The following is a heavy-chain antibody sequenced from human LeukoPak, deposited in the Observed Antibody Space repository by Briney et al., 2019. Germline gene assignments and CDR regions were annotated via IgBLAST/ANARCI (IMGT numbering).Heavy chain of an antibody. CDR2: IKQDGSET. CDR1: RFTLSNYW. CDR3: AKHPYDILTGYYISYYFDY. Sequence: GGSLRLSCAASRFTLSNYWMSWVRQAPGKGLEWVANIKQDGSETYYVDSVKGRFTISRDNSKNTLYLQMNSLRAEDTAVYYCAKHPYDILTGYYISYYFDYWGQGTLVTVSS. V-gene: IGHV3-7*03. J-gene: IGHJ4*02. D-gene: IGHD3-9*01.